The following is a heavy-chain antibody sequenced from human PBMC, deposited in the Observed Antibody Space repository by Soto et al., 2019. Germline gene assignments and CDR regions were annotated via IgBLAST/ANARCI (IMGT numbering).Heavy chain of an antibody. J-gene: IGHJ5*01. V-gene: IGHV4-4*02. CDR1: GGSVRAPDW. D-gene: IGHD1-1*01. CDR2: VHISGHS. Sequence: QVHLQESGPGLVAPSGTLSLTCTLSGGSVRAPDWWNWVRQSPDKGLEWIAEVHISGHSNYNPSLRSRVSVSIDSSKNQFYLYWNSVTAADTAIYYCARVRQGCSANNCYFDPWGQGTQVTISS. CDR3: ARVRQGCSANNCYFDP.